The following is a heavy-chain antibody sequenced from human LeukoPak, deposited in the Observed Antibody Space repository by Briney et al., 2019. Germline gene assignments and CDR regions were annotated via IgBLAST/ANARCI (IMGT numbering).Heavy chain of an antibody. J-gene: IGHJ4*02. CDR3: STDYYYDSSGSYYTVDY. CDR2: FDPEDGET. D-gene: IGHD3-22*01. CDR1: GYTFSGYY. Sequence: ASVKVSCKASGYTFSGYYIHWVRQAPGKGLEWMGGFDPEDGETFYAQTFQGRVTMTEDTSTDTAYMELSSLRSEDTAVYYCSTDYYYDSSGSYYTVDYWGQGTLVTVSS. V-gene: IGHV1-24*01.